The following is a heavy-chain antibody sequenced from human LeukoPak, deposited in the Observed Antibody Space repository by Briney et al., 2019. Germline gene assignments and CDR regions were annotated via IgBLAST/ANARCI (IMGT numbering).Heavy chain of an antibody. J-gene: IGHJ6*02. CDR3: ALSTTVTTFFLGSAYYYYGMDV. Sequence: SETLSLTCTVSGDSTSSSSNWWGWIRQPPGKGLEWIGHIKSSGSPNYNPSLKSRVTISVDTSKNQFSLKLSSVTAADTAVYYCALSTTVTTFFLGSAYYYYGMDVWGQGTTVTVSS. CDR1: GDSTSSSSNW. CDR2: IKSSGSP. D-gene: IGHD4-17*01. V-gene: IGHV4-39*07.